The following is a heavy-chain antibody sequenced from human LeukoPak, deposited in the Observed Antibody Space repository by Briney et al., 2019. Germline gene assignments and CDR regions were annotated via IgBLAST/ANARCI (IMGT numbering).Heavy chain of an antibody. J-gene: IGHJ5*02. V-gene: IGHV4-34*01. D-gene: IGHD4-17*01. CDR3: ARENGDYETVWFDP. CDR1: GGSFSGYY. Sequence: SETLSLTCAVYGGSFSGYYWSWIRQPPGKGLEWIGEINHSGSTNYNPSLKSRVTISVDTSKNQFSLKLSSVTAADTAVYYCARENGDYETVWFDPWGQGTLVTVSS. CDR2: INHSGST.